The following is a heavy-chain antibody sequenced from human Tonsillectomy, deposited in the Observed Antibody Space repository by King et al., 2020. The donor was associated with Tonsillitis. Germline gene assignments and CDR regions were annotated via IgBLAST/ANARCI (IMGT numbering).Heavy chain of an antibody. CDR3: AKDRGLLWYGANLDAFDI. CDR2: ISGSGGRT. Sequence: VQLVESGGGLVQPGGSLRLSCAASGFTFSSYAMSWVRQAPGKGLEWVSAISGSGGRTYSADSVKGRFTLSRDNSKNTLYLQMNSLRAENTAVYYCAKDRGLLWYGANLDAFDIWGQGTIVTVS. J-gene: IGHJ3*02. V-gene: IGHV3-23*04. CDR1: GFTFSSYA. D-gene: IGHD3-10*01.